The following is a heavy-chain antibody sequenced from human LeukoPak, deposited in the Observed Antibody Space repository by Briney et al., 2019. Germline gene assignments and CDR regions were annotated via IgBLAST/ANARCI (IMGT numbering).Heavy chain of an antibody. J-gene: IGHJ4*02. CDR1: GGSLSNYY. V-gene: IGHV4-59*01. CDR2: IYESGST. D-gene: IGHD3-16*01. CDR3: ARGRIGGPKAPFDY. Sequence: SETLSLTCTVSGGSLSNYYWSWIRQPPGKGLEWIGHIYESGSTTYNPSLKSRVTISVDTSKNQFSLKVTSVTAADTAVYYCARGRIGGPKAPFDYWGQGTLVTASS.